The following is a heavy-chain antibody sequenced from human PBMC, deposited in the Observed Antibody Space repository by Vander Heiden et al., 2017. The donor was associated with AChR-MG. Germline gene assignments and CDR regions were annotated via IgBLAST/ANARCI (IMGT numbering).Heavy chain of an antibody. CDR1: GFTFSSYA. Sequence: EVQLLESGGGLVQPGGSLRLSCAASGFTFSSYAMSLVRQAPGKGLEWVSAIRGSGGSTYYADSVKGRFTISRENSKNTLYLQMNSLRAEDTAVYYCAKGRAFGVVIPYYWGQGTLVTVSS. V-gene: IGHV3-23*01. CDR3: AKGRAFGVVIPYY. CDR2: IRGSGGST. D-gene: IGHD3-3*01. J-gene: IGHJ4*02.